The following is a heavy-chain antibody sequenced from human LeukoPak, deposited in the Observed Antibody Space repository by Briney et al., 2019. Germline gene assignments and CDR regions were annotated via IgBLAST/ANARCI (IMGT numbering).Heavy chain of an antibody. J-gene: IGHJ2*01. V-gene: IGHV3-43*02. D-gene: IGHD4-17*01. CDR2: ISGTGSNT. Sequence: TGGSLRLSCAASGFTFDHYAMHWVRQAPGKGLEWVSLISGTGSNTYYADSVKGRFTISRDNSKNSLYLQMNSLRTEDTALYYCAKDYGYWYLDLWGRGTLVTVSS. CDR3: AKDYGYWYLDL. CDR1: GFTFDHYA.